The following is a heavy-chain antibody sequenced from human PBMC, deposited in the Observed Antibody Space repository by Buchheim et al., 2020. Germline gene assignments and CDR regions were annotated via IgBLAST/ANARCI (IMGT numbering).Heavy chain of an antibody. CDR2: ISYDGSNK. CDR3: ARDLRDNWNTYYHYMDV. V-gene: IGHV3-30*03. Sequence: QVQLVESGGGVVQPGRSLRLSCAASGFTFSSYGMHWVRQAPGKGLEWVAVISYDGSNKYYADSVKGRFTISRDNSKNTLYLQMNSLRAEDTAVYYCARDLRDNWNTYYHYMDVWGKGT. CDR1: GFTFSSYG. J-gene: IGHJ6*03. D-gene: IGHD1/OR15-1a*01.